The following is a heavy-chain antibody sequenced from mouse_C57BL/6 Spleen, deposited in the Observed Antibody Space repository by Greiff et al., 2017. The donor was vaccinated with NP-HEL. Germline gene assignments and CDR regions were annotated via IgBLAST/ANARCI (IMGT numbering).Heavy chain of an antibody. D-gene: IGHD1-1*01. J-gene: IGHJ4*01. CDR3: ARNCDGSSSYAMDY. CDR2: IYPGSGNT. Sequence: VQLQQSGAELVRPGASVKLSCKASGYTFTDYYINWVKQRPGQGLEWIARIYPGSGNTYYNEKFKGKATLTAEKSTSTAYMQLSSLTSEDSAVYFCARNCDGSSSYAMDYWGQGTSVTVSS. CDR1: GYTFTDYY. V-gene: IGHV1-76*01.